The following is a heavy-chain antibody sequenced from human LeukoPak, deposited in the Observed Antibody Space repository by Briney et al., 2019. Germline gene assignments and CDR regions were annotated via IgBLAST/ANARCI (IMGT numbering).Heavy chain of an antibody. V-gene: IGHV1-46*01. J-gene: IGHJ4*02. Sequence: ASVKVSCKASVYTFTIYYTHWVRQAPGQGLEWMGIINPSGTSTSYPQNFQGRVTMTRDTSTSTVYMELSSLTSDDTAVYYCVRGASDTSGYYYVPDYWGQGTLVTVSS. CDR1: VYTFTIYY. CDR2: INPSGTST. D-gene: IGHD3-22*01. CDR3: VRGASDTSGYYYVPDY.